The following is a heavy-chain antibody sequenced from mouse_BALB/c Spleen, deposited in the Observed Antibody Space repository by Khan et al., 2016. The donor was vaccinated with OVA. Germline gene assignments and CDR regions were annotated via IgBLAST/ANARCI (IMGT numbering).Heavy chain of an antibody. V-gene: IGHV9-2-1*01. J-gene: IGHJ2*01. CDR1: GYTFTDYS. Sequence: QIQLVQSGPELKKPGETVKISCKASGYTFTDYSMHWVKQAPGKGLKWMGWINTETGEPTYADDFKGRFAFSLETSASTAYLQINNLKNEDTATXFCASGLKYGNFDYWGQGTTLTVSS. CDR2: INTETGEP. D-gene: IGHD2-10*02. CDR3: ASGLKYGNFDY.